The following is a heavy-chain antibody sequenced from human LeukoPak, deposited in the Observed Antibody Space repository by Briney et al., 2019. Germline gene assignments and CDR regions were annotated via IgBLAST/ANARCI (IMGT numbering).Heavy chain of an antibody. CDR3: ARAWDIVVVVAAPDEDSYYYYMDV. Sequence: SVKVSCKASEGTFSSYAISWVRQAPGQGLEWMGGIIPIFGTANYAQKFQGRVTITADESTSTAYMELSRLRSEDTAVYYCARAWDIVVVVAAPDEDSYYYYMDVWGKGTTVTVSS. CDR2: IIPIFGTA. V-gene: IGHV1-69*13. CDR1: EGTFSSYA. D-gene: IGHD2-15*01. J-gene: IGHJ6*03.